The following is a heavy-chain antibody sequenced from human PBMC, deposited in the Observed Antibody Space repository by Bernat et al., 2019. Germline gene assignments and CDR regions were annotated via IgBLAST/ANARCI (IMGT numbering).Heavy chain of an antibody. CDR3: ARDSAREGLFDY. CDR2: IWYDGSNK. D-gene: IGHD1-26*01. J-gene: IGHJ4*02. V-gene: IGHV3-33*01. CDR1: GFTFSSYG. Sequence: QVQLVESGGGVVQPGRSLRLSCAASGFTFSSYGMHWVRQAPGKGVERVAVIWYDGSNKYSAETVKGRFTITRDNSKNRLCLQMKRLRAEETAVYYCARDSAREGLFDYWGQGTLVTVSS.